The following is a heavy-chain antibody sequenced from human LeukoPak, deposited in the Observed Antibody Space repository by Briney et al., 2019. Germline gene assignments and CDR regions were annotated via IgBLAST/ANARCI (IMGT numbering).Heavy chain of an antibody. Sequence: ASVKVSCKASGYTFTSYYMHWVRQAPGQGLEWMGIINPSGGSTSYAQKFQGRVTITADTSTSTVYMELGSLRSDDTAVYYCARGKLLDTFDIWGQGTMVAVSS. CDR2: INPSGGST. V-gene: IGHV1-46*01. D-gene: IGHD3-10*01. CDR3: ARGKLLDTFDI. J-gene: IGHJ3*02. CDR1: GYTFTSYY.